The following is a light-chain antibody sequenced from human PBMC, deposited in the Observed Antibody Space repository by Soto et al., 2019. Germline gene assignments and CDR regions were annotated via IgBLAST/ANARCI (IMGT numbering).Light chain of an antibody. CDR2: DTS. CDR3: QQRSNWPIT. Sequence: IVLTQSPATLSLSPGERATLSCRASQNVYSYLAWYQQKPGQAPRLLIYDTSNRATGIPARFSGSASGTDFTLAISSLEPEDFAIYYCQQRSNWPITFGEGTKVEIK. CDR1: QNVYSY. V-gene: IGKV3-11*01. J-gene: IGKJ4*01.